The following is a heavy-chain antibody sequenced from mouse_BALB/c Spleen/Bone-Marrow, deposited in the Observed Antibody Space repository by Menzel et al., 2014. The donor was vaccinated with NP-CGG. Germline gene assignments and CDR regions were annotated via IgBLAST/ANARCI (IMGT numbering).Heavy chain of an antibody. CDR3: ARDGNYMDY. CDR2: ITNKANGYTT. J-gene: IGHJ4*01. Sequence: EVKLVESGGGLVQPGGSLRLSCATSGFTFTDYYMSWVRQPPGKALEWLGFITNKANGYTTEYSASVKGRFTISRDNSQSILYLQMNTLRAEDSATYYCARDGNYMDYWGQGTSVTVSS. CDR1: GFTFTDYY. D-gene: IGHD2-1*01. V-gene: IGHV7-3*02.